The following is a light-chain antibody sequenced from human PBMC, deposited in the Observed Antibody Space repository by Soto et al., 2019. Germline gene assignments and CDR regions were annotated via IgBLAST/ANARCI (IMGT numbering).Light chain of an antibody. CDR3: ASWDDSLNGYV. J-gene: IGLJ1*01. CDR2: SND. V-gene: IGLV1-44*01. Sequence: QPVLTQPPSASGTPGQRVTISCSGSSSNIGFNTVTWYQHLPRTAPKLLIYSNDQRPSGVPDRLSGSKSGTSASLAISGLQSEDEADYYCASWDDSLNGYVFGTGTKLTVL. CDR1: SSNIGFNT.